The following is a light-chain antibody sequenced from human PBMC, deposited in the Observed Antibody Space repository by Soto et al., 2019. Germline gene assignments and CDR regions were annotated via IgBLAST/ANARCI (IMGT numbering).Light chain of an antibody. CDR3: QNYNSAPQFT. J-gene: IGKJ4*01. CDR2: TAS. V-gene: IGKV1-27*01. CDR1: QDISNY. Sequence: DIQMTQSPSSLSASVGDRVTITCRASQDISNYLAWYQQKPRKVPKLLICTASTLQSGFPSRFSSSGSGSDFTLTISSLQPEDVATYYCQNYNSAPQFTFGGGTKVEIK.